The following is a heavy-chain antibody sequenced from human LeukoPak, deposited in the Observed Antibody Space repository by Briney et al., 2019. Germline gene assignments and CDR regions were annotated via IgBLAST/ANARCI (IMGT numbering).Heavy chain of an antibody. CDR1: GFTFSSYA. D-gene: IGHD6-13*01. J-gene: IGHJ5*02. CDR3: ARDRSSYSSSWYWFDP. V-gene: IGHV3-23*01. CDR2: ISGSGGST. Sequence: GGSLRLSCAASGFTFSSYAMSWVRQAPGKGLEWVSVISGSGGSTYYADSVKGRFTISRDNSKNTLYLQMNSLRAEDTAVYYCARDRSSYSSSWYWFDPWGQGTLVTVSS.